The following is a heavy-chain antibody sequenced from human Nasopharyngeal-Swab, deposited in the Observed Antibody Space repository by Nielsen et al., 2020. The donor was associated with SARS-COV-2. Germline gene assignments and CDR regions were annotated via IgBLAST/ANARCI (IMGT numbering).Heavy chain of an antibody. J-gene: IGHJ4*02. CDR3: TSRYSYGL. Sequence: GESLKSSCAASGFTFSGTAMHWVRQASGKGLEWVGRIRSKANSYATAYAASVKGRFTISRDDSKNTAYLQMNSLKTEDTAVYYCTSRYSYGLWGQGTLVTVSS. D-gene: IGHD5-18*01. V-gene: IGHV3-73*01. CDR2: IRSKANSYAT. CDR1: GFTFSGTA.